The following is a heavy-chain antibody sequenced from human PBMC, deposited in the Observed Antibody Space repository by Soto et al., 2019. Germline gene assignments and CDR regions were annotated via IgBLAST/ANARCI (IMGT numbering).Heavy chain of an antibody. J-gene: IGHJ5*02. V-gene: IGHV1-18*01. CDR3: ARVVPGAEAWFGP. CDR2: ISLYSDGT. CDR1: GYTFSNYG. D-gene: IGHD2-2*01. Sequence: QVQLVQSGGEVKRPGASVKVYSKTSGYTFSNYGITWVRQAPGQPLEWLGWISLYSDGTNYAQKFQGRVSMTTVTSTTTAYMELRSLRSDDTAVYYCARVVPGAEAWFGPWGHGTLVTVSS.